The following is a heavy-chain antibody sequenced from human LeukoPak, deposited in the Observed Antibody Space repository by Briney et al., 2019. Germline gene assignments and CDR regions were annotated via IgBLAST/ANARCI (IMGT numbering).Heavy chain of an antibody. Sequence: ASVKVSCKASGYTFTGYYMHWVRQAPGQGLEWMGWMNPSSGNTGYAQKFQGRVTMTRNTSISTAYMELSSLRSEDTAVYYCARVPIAAATLYYFDYWGQGTLVTVSS. V-gene: IGHV1-8*02. CDR2: MNPSSGNT. D-gene: IGHD6-13*01. CDR1: GYTFTGYY. CDR3: ARVPIAAATLYYFDY. J-gene: IGHJ4*02.